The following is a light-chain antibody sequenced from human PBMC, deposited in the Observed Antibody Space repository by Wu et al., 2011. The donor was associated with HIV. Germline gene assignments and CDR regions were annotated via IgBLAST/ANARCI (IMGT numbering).Light chain of an antibody. Sequence: EMVLTQSPGTLSLSPGEGATLSCRVSESIGSSSLAWYQQKPGQAPRLLIYGASSRATGIPDRLSGSGSGADFTLTISRLEPEDSAVYYCQQYXTSPHTFGQGTKLEIK. V-gene: IGKV3-20*01. CDR3: QQYXTSPHT. CDR1: ESIGSSS. CDR2: GAS. J-gene: IGKJ2*01.